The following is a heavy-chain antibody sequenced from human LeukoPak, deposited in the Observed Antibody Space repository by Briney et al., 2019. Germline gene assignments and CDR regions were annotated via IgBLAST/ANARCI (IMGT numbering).Heavy chain of an antibody. Sequence: AASVKVSCKASGGTFSSYAISWVRQAPGQGLEWMGRIIPILGIANYAQKFQGRVTITADKSTSTAYVELSSLRSEDTAVYYCARDLFPTDIVVVPAAQNLDDYWGQGTLVTVSS. V-gene: IGHV1-69*04. CDR1: GGTFSSYA. D-gene: IGHD2-2*01. J-gene: IGHJ4*02. CDR2: IIPILGIA. CDR3: ARDLFPTDIVVVPAAQNLDDY.